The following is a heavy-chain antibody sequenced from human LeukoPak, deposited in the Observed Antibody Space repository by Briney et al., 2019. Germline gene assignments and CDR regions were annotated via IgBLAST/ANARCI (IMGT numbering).Heavy chain of an antibody. CDR3: ARGWAYCGGDCYFDY. V-gene: IGHV3-48*03. Sequence: PGGSLRLSCAASGFTFSSYEMNWVRQAPGKALEWVSYISSSGSTIYYADSVKGRFTISRDNAKNSLYLQMNSLRAEDTAVYYCARGWAYCGGDCYFDYWGQGTLVTVSS. CDR1: GFTFSSYE. CDR2: ISSSGSTI. D-gene: IGHD2-21*02. J-gene: IGHJ4*02.